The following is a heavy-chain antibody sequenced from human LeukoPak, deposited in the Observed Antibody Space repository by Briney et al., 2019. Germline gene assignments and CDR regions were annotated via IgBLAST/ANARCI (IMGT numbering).Heavy chain of an antibody. Sequence: PGGSLRLSCAASGFSVSDYYMNWVRQAPGKGLEWVSSINSPSTNIHYADSLKGRFTLSRDNAKNSVYLQMNSLRAEDTAVYYCARDISYIGFDCWGQGTLVTVSS. D-gene: IGHD3-10*01. CDR3: ARDISYIGFDC. CDR1: GFSVSDYY. CDR2: INSPSTNI. J-gene: IGHJ5*01. V-gene: IGHV3-21*06.